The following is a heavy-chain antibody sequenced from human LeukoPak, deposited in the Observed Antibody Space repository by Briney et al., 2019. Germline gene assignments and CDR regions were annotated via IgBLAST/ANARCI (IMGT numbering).Heavy chain of an antibody. D-gene: IGHD3-22*01. J-gene: IGHJ1*01. V-gene: IGHV4-30-2*01. CDR3: ARGEPYYYDSSGYRGYFQH. CDR2: IYQSGST. CDR1: GGSISSGGYS. Sequence: SETLSLTCAVSGGSISSGGYSWSWIRQPPGKGLEWIGYIYQSGSTYYNPSLKSRVTISVDRSKNQFSLKLSSVTAADTAVYYCARGEPYYYDSSGYRGYFQHWGQGTLVTVSS.